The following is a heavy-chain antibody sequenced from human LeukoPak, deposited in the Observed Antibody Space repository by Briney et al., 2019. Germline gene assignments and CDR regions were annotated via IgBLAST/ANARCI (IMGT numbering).Heavy chain of an antibody. CDR1: GYPISSGYY. Sequence: SETLSLTCTVSGYPISSGYYWGWIRQPPGKGLEWIGSIYHSGSTYYNPSLKSRVTISVDTSKNQFSLKLSSVTAADTAVYYCARHSSGGPPDYWGQGTLVTVSS. D-gene: IGHD6-19*01. J-gene: IGHJ4*02. V-gene: IGHV4-38-2*02. CDR3: ARHSSGGPPDY. CDR2: IYHSGST.